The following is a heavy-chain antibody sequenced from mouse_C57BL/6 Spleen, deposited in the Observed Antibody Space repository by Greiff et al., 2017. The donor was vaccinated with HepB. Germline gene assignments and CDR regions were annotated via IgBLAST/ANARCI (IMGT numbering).Heavy chain of an antibody. J-gene: IGHJ4*01. CDR2: ISSGSSTI. CDR3: ARNYYGSPHAMDY. V-gene: IGHV5-17*01. Sequence: EVRLVESGGGLVKPGGSLKLSCAASGFTFSDYGMHWVRQAPEKGLEWVAYISSGSSTIYYADTVKGRFTISRDNAKNTRFLQMTSLRSEDTAMYYCARNYYGSPHAMDYWGQGTSVTVSS. CDR1: GFTFSDYG. D-gene: IGHD1-1*01.